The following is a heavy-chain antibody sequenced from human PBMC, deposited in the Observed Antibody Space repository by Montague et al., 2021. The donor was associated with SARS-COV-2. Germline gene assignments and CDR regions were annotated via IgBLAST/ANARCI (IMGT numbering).Heavy chain of an antibody. CDR1: GFSFGSYG. Sequence: SLRLSCAASGFSFGSYGMHWVRQAPGKGLEWVAVISFDGSNKYYXESVKGRLSISRDNAMHTLDLQMNSLRPEDTAVYYCAKSVLVVPAAINYYYGMDVWGHGTTVTVSS. CDR2: ISFDGSNK. V-gene: IGHV3-30*18. D-gene: IGHD2-2*01. J-gene: IGHJ6*02. CDR3: AKSVLVVPAAINYYYGMDV.